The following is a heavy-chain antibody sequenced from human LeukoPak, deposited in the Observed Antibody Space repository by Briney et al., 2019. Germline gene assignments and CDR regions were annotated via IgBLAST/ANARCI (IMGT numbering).Heavy chain of an antibody. J-gene: IGHJ5*02. CDR1: GGPISSGGYY. CDR3: ARAGSRYCSSTSCHQTYNWFDP. Sequence: NPSQTLSLTCTVSGGPISSGGYYWSWIRQPPGKGLEWIGYIYHSGSTYYNPSLKSRVTISVDRSENQFSLKLSSVTAADTAVYYCARAGSRYCSSTSCHQTYNWFDPWGQGTLVTVSS. CDR2: IYHSGST. D-gene: IGHD2-2*01. V-gene: IGHV4-30-2*01.